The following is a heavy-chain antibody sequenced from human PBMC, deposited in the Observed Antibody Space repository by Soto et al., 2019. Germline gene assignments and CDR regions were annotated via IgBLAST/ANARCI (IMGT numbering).Heavy chain of an antibody. D-gene: IGHD3-22*01. V-gene: IGHV4-59*01. CDR3: ASIYDSSGYYYGNNWFDP. Sequence: PSETLSLTCTVSGASITQYYWNWIRQSPGKGLEWIVSVSSTGSTVYNPSLTSRVTVSLDTSKNQFSLTLNSVTAADTAVYYCASIYDSSGYYYGNNWFDPWGQGTLVTVS. CDR2: VSSTGST. J-gene: IGHJ5*02. CDR1: GASITQYY.